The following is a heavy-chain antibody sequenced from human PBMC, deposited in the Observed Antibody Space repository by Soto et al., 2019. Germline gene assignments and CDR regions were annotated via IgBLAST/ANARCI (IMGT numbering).Heavy chain of an antibody. J-gene: IGHJ6*02. CDR1: GFTFSSYG. Sequence: GGSLRLSCAASGFTFSSYGMHWVRQAPGKGLEWVAVISYDGSNKYYADSVKGRFTISRDNSKNTLDLQMNSLRAEDTAVYYCAKCVSRDYYYGMDVWGQGTTVTVSS. CDR3: AKCVSRDYYYGMDV. CDR2: ISYDGSNK. V-gene: IGHV3-30*18.